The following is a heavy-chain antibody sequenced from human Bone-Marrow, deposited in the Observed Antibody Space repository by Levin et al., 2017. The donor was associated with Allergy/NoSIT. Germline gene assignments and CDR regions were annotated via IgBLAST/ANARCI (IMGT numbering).Heavy chain of an antibody. V-gene: IGHV4-31*03. Sequence: SETLSLTCTVSGDSINSGLYAWTWVRQRPGRGLVWIGYINNRGDTYSSPSLKTRLTISMDTSKNQFSLRLRSVTAADTAMYYAGRVSPGGVIAPSGMGVWGQGTTVTVSS. CDR2: INNRGDT. CDR1: GDSINSGLYA. CDR3: GRVSPGGVIAPSGMGV. J-gene: IGHJ6*01. D-gene: IGHD3-16*01.